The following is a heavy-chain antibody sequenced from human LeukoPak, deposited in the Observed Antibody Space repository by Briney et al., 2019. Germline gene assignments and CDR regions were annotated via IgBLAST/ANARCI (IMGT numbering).Heavy chain of an antibody. CDR3: ARDLNWETY. CDR1: GFTFSSYS. V-gene: IGHV3-21*01. D-gene: IGHD7-27*01. J-gene: IGHJ4*02. CDR2: ISSSSSYI. Sequence: GGSLRLSCAASGFTFSSYSMNWVRQAPGKGLEWVSFISSSSSYIYYADSVKGRFSISRDNAKNSLYVQMNSLRVEDTAVYYCARDLNWETYWGQGTLVTVSS.